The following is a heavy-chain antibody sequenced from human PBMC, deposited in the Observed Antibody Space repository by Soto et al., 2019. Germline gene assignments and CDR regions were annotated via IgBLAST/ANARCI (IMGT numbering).Heavy chain of an antibody. CDR2: IYYSGST. CDR1: GGSISSGDYY. D-gene: IGHD6-19*01. Sequence: SETLSLTCTVSGGSISSGDYYWSWIRQPPGKRLEWIGYIYYSGSTYYNPSLKSRVTISVDTSKNQFSLKLSSVTAADTAVYYCARHGQLYNSGWYLNWFDPWGQGTLVTVSS. CDR3: ARHGQLYNSGWYLNWFDP. J-gene: IGHJ5*02. V-gene: IGHV4-39*01.